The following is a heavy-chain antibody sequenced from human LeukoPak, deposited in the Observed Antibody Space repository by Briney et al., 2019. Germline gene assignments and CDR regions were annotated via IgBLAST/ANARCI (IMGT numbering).Heavy chain of an antibody. D-gene: IGHD3-22*01. CDR3: ARHFPSGYYRVFAFDI. Sequence: SETLSLTCAVYGGSFSGYYWSWIRQPPGKGLEWIGEINHSGSTNYNPSLKSRVTISVDTSKNQFSLKLSSVTAADTAVYYCARHFPSGYYRVFAFDIWGQGTMVTVSS. J-gene: IGHJ3*02. V-gene: IGHV4-34*01. CDR1: GGSFSGYY. CDR2: INHSGST.